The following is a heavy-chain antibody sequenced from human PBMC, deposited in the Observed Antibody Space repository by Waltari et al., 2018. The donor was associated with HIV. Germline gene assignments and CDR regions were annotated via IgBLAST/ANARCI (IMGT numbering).Heavy chain of an antibody. CDR2: RIQIDGTI. CDR1: GFSVRDFH. Sequence: QAQLAESGGDLVRPGGSLRLSCAVSGFSVRDFHVAWICQAPGKPLEWISRIQIDGTISYVDFVKGRMTISRDSFSNSVHLQMNSLRVEDTARYYCARDPPDGYGHFDSWGLGTLVTV. CDR3: ARDPPDGYGHFDS. D-gene: IGHD5-12*01. V-gene: IGHV3-11*01. J-gene: IGHJ4*02.